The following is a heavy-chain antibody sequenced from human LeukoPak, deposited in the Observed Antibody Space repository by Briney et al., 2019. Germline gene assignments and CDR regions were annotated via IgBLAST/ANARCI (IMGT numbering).Heavy chain of an antibody. D-gene: IGHD5-18*01. J-gene: IGHJ6*03. CDR2: IYYSGST. Sequence: SETLSLTCTVSGGSISSYYWSWIRQPPGKGLEWIGYIYYSGSTNYNPSLKSRVTISVDTSKNQFSLKLSSVTAADTAVYYCAREPGYSYGYVDYYYYMDVWGKGTTVTVSS. CDR3: AREPGYSYGYVDYYYYMDV. CDR1: GGSISSYY. V-gene: IGHV4-59*01.